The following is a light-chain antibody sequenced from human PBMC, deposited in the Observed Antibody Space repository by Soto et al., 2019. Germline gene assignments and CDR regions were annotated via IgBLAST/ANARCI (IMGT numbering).Light chain of an antibody. CDR1: SGHSSYA. V-gene: IGLV4-69*01. CDR3: QTWGTGNWV. CDR2: LNSDGSH. Sequence: QLVLTQSPSASASLGASVKLTCTLSSGHSSYAIAWHQQQPEKGPRYLMKLNSDGSHFKGDGIPDRFSGSSSGAERYLTISSLQSEDEADYYCQTWGTGNWVFGGGTKVTVL. J-gene: IGLJ3*02.